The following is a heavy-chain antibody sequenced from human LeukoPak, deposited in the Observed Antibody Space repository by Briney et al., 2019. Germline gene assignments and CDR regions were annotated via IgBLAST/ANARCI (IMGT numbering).Heavy chain of an antibody. D-gene: IGHD3-3*01. J-gene: IGHJ3*02. CDR3: ARTYYDFWSGFNAFDI. V-gene: IGHV4-38-2*01. Sequence: PSETLSLTCAVSGYSISSGYYWGWIRQPPGKGLEWIGSIYHSGSTYYNPSLKSRVTTSVDTSKNQFSLKLSSVTAADTAVYYCARTYYDFWSGFNAFDIWGQGTMVTVSS. CDR2: IYHSGST. CDR1: GYSISSGYY.